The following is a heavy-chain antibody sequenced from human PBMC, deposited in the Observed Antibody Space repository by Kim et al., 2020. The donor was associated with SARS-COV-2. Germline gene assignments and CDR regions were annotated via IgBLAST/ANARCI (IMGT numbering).Heavy chain of an antibody. D-gene: IGHD1-26*01. CDR1: GGSISSYY. V-gene: IGHV4-59*13. CDR2: IYYSGST. CDR3: ARFSGDYYYYGMDV. J-gene: IGHJ6*02. Sequence: SETLSLTCTVSGGSISSYYWSWIRQPPGKGLEWIGYIYYSGSTNYNPSLKSRVTISVDTSKNQFSLKLSSVTAADTAVYYCARFSGDYYYYGMDVWGQGTTVTVSS.